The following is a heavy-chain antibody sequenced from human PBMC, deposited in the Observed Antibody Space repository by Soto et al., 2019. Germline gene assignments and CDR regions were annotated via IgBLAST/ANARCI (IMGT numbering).Heavy chain of an antibody. V-gene: IGHV3-23*01. CDR1: GFIFSSYA. Sequence: EVQLLDSGGGLVQPGGSLRLSCAASGFIFSSYAMSWVRQAPGKGLEWVSTISGTGGSTYYADSVKGRFTISRDNAKNMLFLQMNSLRAEDTAVYYCAKDEWEGSCINGVCSNFDYWGQGTLVTVSS. CDR3: AKDEWEGSCINGVCSNFDY. J-gene: IGHJ4*02. D-gene: IGHD2-8*01. CDR2: ISGTGGST.